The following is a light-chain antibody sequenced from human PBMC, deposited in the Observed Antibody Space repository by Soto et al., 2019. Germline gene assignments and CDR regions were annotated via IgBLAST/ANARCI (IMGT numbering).Light chain of an antibody. Sequence: SPGTLSLSLREGATRSCRASQSVSSSYLAWYQQKPGQAPRLLIYGASRRATGIPARFSGSGSGTDFTLTISSLQSEDFAAYYCQQFYNCPWTFGQGTKVDIK. CDR1: QSVSSSY. CDR2: GAS. V-gene: IGKV3D-7*01. CDR3: QQFYNCPWT. J-gene: IGKJ1*01.